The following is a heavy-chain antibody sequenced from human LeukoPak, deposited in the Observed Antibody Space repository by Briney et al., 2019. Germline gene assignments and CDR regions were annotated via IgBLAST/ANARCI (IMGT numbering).Heavy chain of an antibody. J-gene: IGHJ4*02. V-gene: IGHV3-30*04. Sequence: GALRLSCAASGFTFSSYAMHWFRQAPGKGLDGVEVISYDGSNKYYADSVKGRFTISRDNSKNTLYLQMTSLRAEDTAVYYCARFRAQQLWFASLVDYWGQGIVVTVSS. CDR1: GFTFSSYA. D-gene: IGHD5-18*01. CDR3: ARFRAQQLWFASLVDY. CDR2: ISYDGSNK.